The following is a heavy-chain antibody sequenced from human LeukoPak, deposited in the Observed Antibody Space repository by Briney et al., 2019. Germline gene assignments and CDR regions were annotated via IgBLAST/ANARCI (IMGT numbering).Heavy chain of an antibody. V-gene: IGHV1-2*02. J-gene: IGHJ4*02. CDR3: ASDRGDGYNGYPDY. Sequence: ASVKVSCKASGYTFTGYYMHWVRQAPGQGLEWMGWINPNSGGTNYAQKFQGRVTMTRDTSISTAYMELSRLRSDDTAVYYCASDRGDGYNGYPDYWGQGTLVTVSS. CDR1: GYTFTGYY. CDR2: INPNSGGT. D-gene: IGHD5-24*01.